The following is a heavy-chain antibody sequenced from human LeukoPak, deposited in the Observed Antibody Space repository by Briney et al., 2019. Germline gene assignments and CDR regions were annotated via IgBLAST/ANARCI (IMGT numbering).Heavy chain of an antibody. J-gene: IGHJ4*02. CDR2: ISYDGSNK. D-gene: IGHD6-19*01. CDR1: GFTFSSYA. CDR3: ARASSGWYEVYFDY. V-gene: IGHV3-30*04. Sequence: PGGSLRLSCAASGFTFSSYAMHWVRQAPGKGLEWVAVISYDGSNKYYADSVKGRFTISRDNSKNTLYLQMNSLRAEDTAVYYCARASSGWYEVYFDYWGQGTLVTVSS.